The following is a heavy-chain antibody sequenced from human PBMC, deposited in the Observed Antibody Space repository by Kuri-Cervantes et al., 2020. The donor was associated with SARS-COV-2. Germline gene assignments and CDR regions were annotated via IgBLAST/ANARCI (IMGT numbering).Heavy chain of an antibody. Sequence: GSLRLSCAVSGGSISSSNWWSWVRQPPGKGLEWIGEIYHSGSTNYNPSLKSRVTISVDKSKNQFSLKLSSVTAADTAVYYCASKVGGGDLYYYGMDVWGQGTTVTVSS. CDR2: IYHSGST. J-gene: IGHJ6*02. CDR1: GGSISSSNW. CDR3: ASKVGGGDLYYYGMDV. D-gene: IGHD4-17*01. V-gene: IGHV4-4*02.